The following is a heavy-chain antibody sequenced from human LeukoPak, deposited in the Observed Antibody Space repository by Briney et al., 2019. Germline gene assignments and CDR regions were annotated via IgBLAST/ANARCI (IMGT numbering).Heavy chain of an antibody. D-gene: IGHD3-22*01. V-gene: IGHV3-23*01. CDR2: ISGSGGST. J-gene: IGHJ6*03. Sequence: GGSLRLSCAASGFTFSSYAMSWVRQAPGKGLEWVSAISGSGGSTYYADSVKGRFTISRDNSKNTLYLQMNSLRAEDTAVYYCAKAIYDSSGYSYYYMDVWGKGTTVTVSS. CDR3: AKAIYDSSGYSYYYMDV. CDR1: GFTFSSYA.